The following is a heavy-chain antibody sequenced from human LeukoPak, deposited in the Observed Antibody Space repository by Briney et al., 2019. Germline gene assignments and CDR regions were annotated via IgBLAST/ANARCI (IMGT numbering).Heavy chain of an antibody. V-gene: IGHV1-69*13. D-gene: IGHD6-19*01. J-gene: IGHJ3*02. CDR2: IIPIFGTA. Sequence: SVKVSCKASGGTFSSYAISWVRQAPGHGLEWMGGIIPIFGTANYAQKFQGRVTITADESTSTAYMELSSLRSEDTAVYYCARDLTYSSGWYPDAFDIWGQGTMVTVSS. CDR1: GGTFSSYA. CDR3: ARDLTYSSGWYPDAFDI.